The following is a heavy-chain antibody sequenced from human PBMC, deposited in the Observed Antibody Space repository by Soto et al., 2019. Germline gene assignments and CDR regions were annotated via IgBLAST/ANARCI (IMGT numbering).Heavy chain of an antibody. V-gene: IGHV4-39*01. CDR3: ARRPLWVGSAFDI. CDR2: IYYSGST. D-gene: IGHD1-26*01. Sequence: SETLSLTSTVSGGSISSSSYYWGWIRQPPGKGLEWIGSIYYSGSTYYNPSLKSRVTISVDTSKNQFSLKLSSVTAADTAVYYCARRPLWVGSAFDIWGQGTMVTVSS. J-gene: IGHJ3*02. CDR1: GGSISSSSYY.